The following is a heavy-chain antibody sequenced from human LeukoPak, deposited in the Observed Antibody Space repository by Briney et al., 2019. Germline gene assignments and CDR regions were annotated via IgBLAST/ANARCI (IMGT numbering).Heavy chain of an antibody. D-gene: IGHD2-15*01. CDR2: ISNNGGST. CDR1: GFTFSNYA. V-gene: IGHV3-23*01. CDR3: AKRVVIGGNSRKAYDY. J-gene: IGHJ4*02. Sequence: PGGSLRLSCVASGFTFSNYAMYWVRQAPGKGLEWVSSISNNGGSTFYADSVKGRFTISRDNSKNTLYLQMNSLRAEDTAIFYCAKRVVIGGNSRKAYDYWGQGTLVTVSS.